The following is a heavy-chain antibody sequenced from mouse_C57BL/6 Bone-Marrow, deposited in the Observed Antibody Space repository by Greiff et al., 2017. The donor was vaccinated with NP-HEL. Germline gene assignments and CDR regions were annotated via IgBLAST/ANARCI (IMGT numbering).Heavy chain of an antibody. V-gene: IGHV14-4*01. CDR3: TTDWDGDY. CDR1: GFNIKDDY. Sequence: DVKLQESGAELVRPGASVKLSCTASGFNIKDDYMHWVKQRPEQGLEWIGWIDPENGDTEYASKFQGKATITADTSSNTAYLQLSSLTSEDTAVYYCTTDWDGDYWGQGTTLTVSS. J-gene: IGHJ2*01. CDR2: IDPENGDT. D-gene: IGHD4-1*01.